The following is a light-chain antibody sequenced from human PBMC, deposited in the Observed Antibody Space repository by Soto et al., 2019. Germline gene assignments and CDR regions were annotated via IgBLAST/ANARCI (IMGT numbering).Light chain of an antibody. CDR1: QSVSNNY. CDR3: QQYGSSPRT. J-gene: IGKJ1*01. Sequence: EIVLTQSPGTLSLSPGERATLSCRASQSVSNNYLAWYQQKPGQAPKLLIYGASSGATGIPDRFSGSGSGTDFTLTISRLEPEDFVVYYCQQYGSSPRTFGQGTKVEIK. V-gene: IGKV3-20*01. CDR2: GAS.